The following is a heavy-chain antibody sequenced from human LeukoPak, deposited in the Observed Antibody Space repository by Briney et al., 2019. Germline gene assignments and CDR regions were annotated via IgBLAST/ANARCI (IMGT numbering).Heavy chain of an antibody. Sequence: GRSLRLSCAASGFTFSSYAMHWVRQAPGKGLEWVAVISYDGSNKYYADSVKGRFTISRDNSKNTLYLQMNSLRAEDTAVYYCAKSGRGLGSHFDYWGQGTLVTVSS. CDR1: GFTFSSYA. J-gene: IGHJ4*02. V-gene: IGHV3-30-3*02. CDR2: ISYDGSNK. CDR3: AKSGRGLGSHFDY. D-gene: IGHD3-10*01.